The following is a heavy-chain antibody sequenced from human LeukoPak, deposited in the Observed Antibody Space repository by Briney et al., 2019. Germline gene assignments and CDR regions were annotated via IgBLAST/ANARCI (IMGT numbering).Heavy chain of an antibody. CDR2: IIPIFGTA. CDR1: GGTFSSYA. CDR3: AREGVPPYALDI. Sequence: ASVKVSCKASGGTFSSYAISWVRQAPGQGLEWMGGIIPIFGTANYAQKFQGRVTITADESTSTAYMELSSLRSEDTAVYYCAREGVPPYALDIWGQGTMVTVSS. D-gene: IGHD3-10*01. J-gene: IGHJ3*02. V-gene: IGHV1-69*13.